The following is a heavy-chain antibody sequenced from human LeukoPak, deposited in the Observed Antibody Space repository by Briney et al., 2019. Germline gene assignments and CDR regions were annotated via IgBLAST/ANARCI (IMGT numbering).Heavy chain of an antibody. V-gene: IGHV3-23*01. J-gene: IGHJ5*02. CDR3: ARDHSTGSSGYYNWFDP. Sequence: GGSLRLSCVASGFTYSNYAMSWVRQAPGKGPEWVSAISGGGDITYYADSVKGRFTISRDNSKNTLYLQMNSLRAEDTAVYYYARDHSTGSSGYYNWFDPWGQGTLVTVSS. D-gene: IGHD3-22*01. CDR1: GFTYSNYA. CDR2: ISGGGDIT.